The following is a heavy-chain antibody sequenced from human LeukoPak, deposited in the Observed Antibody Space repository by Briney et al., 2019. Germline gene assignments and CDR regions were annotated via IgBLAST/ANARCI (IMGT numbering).Heavy chain of an antibody. V-gene: IGHV3-66*01. Sequence: GGPLRLSCAASGLTVSSNYMSWVRQAPGKGLEWVSVIYSGGSTYYADSVKGRFTISRDNSKNTLYLQMNSLRAEDTAVYYCARGTIAYDFDIWGQGTMATVSS. D-gene: IGHD2/OR15-2a*01. CDR1: GLTVSSNY. CDR3: ARGTIAYDFDI. CDR2: IYSGGST. J-gene: IGHJ3*02.